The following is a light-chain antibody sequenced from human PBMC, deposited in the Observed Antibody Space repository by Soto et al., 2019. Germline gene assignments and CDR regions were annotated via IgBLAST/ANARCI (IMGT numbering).Light chain of an antibody. Sequence: EIVLTQSPATLSLSPGERATLSCRASQSVSSYLAWYQQKPGQALRLLIYDASNRATDIPARFSGSGSGTDFTLTISSLEPEDFAVYYCQQRSNWPSFGQGTRLEIK. V-gene: IGKV3-11*01. CDR3: QQRSNWPS. CDR2: DAS. CDR1: QSVSSY. J-gene: IGKJ5*01.